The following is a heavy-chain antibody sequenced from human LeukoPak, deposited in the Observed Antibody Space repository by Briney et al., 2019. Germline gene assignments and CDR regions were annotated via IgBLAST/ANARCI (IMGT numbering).Heavy chain of an antibody. CDR1: GFTFSDYY. CDR3: AKNRRVVVAATLDY. Sequence: GGSLRLSCAVSGFTFSDYYMSWIRQAPGKGLEWVSAISGSGGSTYYADSVKGRFTISRDNSKNTLYLQMNSLRAEDTAVYYCAKNRRVVVAATLDYWGQGTLVTVSS. CDR2: ISGSGGST. V-gene: IGHV3-23*01. D-gene: IGHD2-15*01. J-gene: IGHJ4*02.